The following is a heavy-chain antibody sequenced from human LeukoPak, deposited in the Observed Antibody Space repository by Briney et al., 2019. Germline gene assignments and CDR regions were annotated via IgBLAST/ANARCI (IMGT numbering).Heavy chain of an antibody. D-gene: IGHD6-13*01. J-gene: IGHJ5*02. CDR1: GFTFSSYG. CDR2: IRYDGSNK. V-gene: IGHV3-30*02. Sequence: PGGSLRLSCAASGFTFSSYGMHWVRQAPGKGLEWVAFIRYDGSNKYYADSVKGRFTISRDNSKNTLYLQMNSLRAEDTAVYYCAKDRIRFIAAAGFDPWGQGTLVTVSS. CDR3: AKDRIRFIAAAGFDP.